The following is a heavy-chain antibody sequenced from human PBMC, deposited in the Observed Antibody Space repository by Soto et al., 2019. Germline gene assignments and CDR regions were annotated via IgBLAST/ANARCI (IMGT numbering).Heavy chain of an antibody. CDR2: IIPVFNAA. V-gene: IGHV1-69*06. Sequence: QVQLVQSGAEVKKPGSSVRVSCKVSGGAFGSHTFTWVRQAPGQGLEWMGEIIPVFNAANYAQRFHDRVTITEDRSETTVYLALSRLTSADTATYCCARITTLTFHNTRGTDLDFWGQGALVIVSS. CDR3: ARITTLTFHNTRGTDLDF. J-gene: IGHJ4*02. D-gene: IGHD3-3*01. CDR1: GGAFGSHT.